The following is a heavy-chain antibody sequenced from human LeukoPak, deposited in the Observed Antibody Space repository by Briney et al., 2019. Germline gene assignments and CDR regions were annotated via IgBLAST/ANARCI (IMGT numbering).Heavy chain of an antibody. CDR3: ASYYDSSGYYGY. J-gene: IGHJ4*02. V-gene: IGHV3-53*01. Sequence: PGGSLRLSCAASGFTVSSNYMSWVRQAPGKGLEWVSVIYSGGSTYYADSVKGRFTISRDNSKSTLYLQMNSLRAEDTAVYYCASYYDSSGYYGYWGQGTLVTVSS. CDR1: GFTVSSNY. D-gene: IGHD3-22*01. CDR2: IYSGGST.